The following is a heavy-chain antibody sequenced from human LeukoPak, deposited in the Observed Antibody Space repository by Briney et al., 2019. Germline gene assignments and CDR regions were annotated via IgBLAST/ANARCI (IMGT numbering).Heavy chain of an antibody. CDR1: GFTFSSYG. CDR2: ISGSGGST. Sequence: PGGSLRLSCAASGFTFSSYGMSWVRQAPGKGLEWVSAISGSGGSTYYADSVKGRFTISRDNSKNTLYLQMNSLRAEDTAVYYCAKAGSYFYYYYMDVWGKGTTVTISS. CDR3: AKAGSYFYYYYMDV. D-gene: IGHD3-10*01. J-gene: IGHJ6*03. V-gene: IGHV3-23*01.